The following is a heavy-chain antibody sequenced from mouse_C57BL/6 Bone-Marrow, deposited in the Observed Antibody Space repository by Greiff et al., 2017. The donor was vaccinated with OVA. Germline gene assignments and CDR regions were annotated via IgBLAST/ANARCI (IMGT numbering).Heavy chain of an antibody. CDR3: TKYGRYVYAMDD. J-gene: IGHJ4*01. Sequence: VQLQQSGAELVRPGASVKLSCTASGFNIKDDYMHWVKQRPEQGLEWIGWIDPENGVTEYASKFQGKATITADTSSNTVYLQLSRLPSADTAVYYSTKYGRYVYAMDDWGQGTSVTVSS. D-gene: IGHD1-2*01. V-gene: IGHV14-4*01. CDR2: IDPENGVT. CDR1: GFNIKDDY.